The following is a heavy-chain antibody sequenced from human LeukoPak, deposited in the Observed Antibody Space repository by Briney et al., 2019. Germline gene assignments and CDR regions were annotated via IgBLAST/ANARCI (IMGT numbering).Heavy chain of an antibody. Sequence: GSLRLSCAASGFRFSHYSMNWVRQSPGKGLEWIGRIYTSGSTNYNPSLKSRVTMSVDTSKNQFSLKLSSVTAADTAVYYCARFTHMITFGGGEFDPWGQGTLVTVSS. CDR1: GFRFSHYS. V-gene: IGHV4-59*10. CDR2: IYTSGST. CDR3: ARFTHMITFGGGEFDP. D-gene: IGHD3-16*01. J-gene: IGHJ5*02.